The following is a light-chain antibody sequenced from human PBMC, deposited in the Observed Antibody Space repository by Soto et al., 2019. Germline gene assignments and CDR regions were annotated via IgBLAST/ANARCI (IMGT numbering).Light chain of an antibody. CDR3: QQYNSYLWT. CDR1: QSISSW. V-gene: IGKV1-5*03. J-gene: IGKJ1*01. Sequence: DIQMTQSPSTLSAFVGDRVTIICRASQSISSWLAWYQQKSGKAPKFLIYTASSLESGVPSMFGGGGSGTVSTLTISRLQPDYFPNYSYQQYNSYLWTFGQGTKVEIK. CDR2: TAS.